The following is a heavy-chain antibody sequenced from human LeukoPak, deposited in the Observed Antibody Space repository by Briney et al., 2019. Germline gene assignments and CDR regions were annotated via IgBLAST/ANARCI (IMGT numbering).Heavy chain of an antibody. J-gene: IGHJ4*02. CDR1: GFTFGDYA. CDR3: TREVTRVDY. Sequence: GGSLRLSCTASGFTFGDYAMSWVRQAPGKGLEWVGFIRSKAYGSTTEYAASVKGRFTISRHDSESIAYLQMNSLKTDDTAVYYCTREVTRVDYWGQGTLVTVSS. D-gene: IGHD4-23*01. V-gene: IGHV3-49*04. CDR2: IRSKAYGSTT.